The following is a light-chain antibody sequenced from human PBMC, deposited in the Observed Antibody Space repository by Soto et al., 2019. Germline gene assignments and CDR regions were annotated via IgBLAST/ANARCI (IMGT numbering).Light chain of an antibody. CDR3: VLYMGSGIWV. CDR1: FGSVSTSYY. Sequence: QTVVTQEQSFSVSPGRTVTLTCGLSFGSVSTSYYPSWYQQTPGQAPRTLIYSTNTRSSGVPDRFSGSILGNKAALTITGAQADDESDYYCVLYMGSGIWVFGGGTKVTVL. CDR2: STN. V-gene: IGLV8-61*01. J-gene: IGLJ3*02.